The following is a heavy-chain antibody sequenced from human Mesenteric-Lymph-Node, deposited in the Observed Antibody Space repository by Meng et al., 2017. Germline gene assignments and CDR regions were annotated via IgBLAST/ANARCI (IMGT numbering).Heavy chain of an antibody. CDR1: GFTFSNAW. CDR2: IKSKTDGGTT. CDR3: TREVDSSGYYYAELFDY. Sequence: GESLKISCAASGFTFSNAWMSWVRQAPGKGLEWVGRIKSKTDGGTTDYAAPVKGRFTISRDDSKNTLYLQMNSLKTEDTAVYYCTREVDSSGYYYAELFDYWGQGTLVTVSS. V-gene: IGHV3-15*01. D-gene: IGHD3-22*01. J-gene: IGHJ4*02.